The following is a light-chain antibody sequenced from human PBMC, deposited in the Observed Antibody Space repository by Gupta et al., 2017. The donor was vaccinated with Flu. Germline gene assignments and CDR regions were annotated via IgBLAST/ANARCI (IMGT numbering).Light chain of an antibody. CDR2: SNN. CDR3: AAWDDSLNGWV. J-gene: IGLJ3*02. V-gene: IGLV1-44*01. CDR1: SSNIGDTT. Sequence: QSVLTQPPSASGTPGQRVTISCSGSSSNIGDTTVNWYQQLPGTAPKLLIYSNNHRPSGVPDRFSSSKSGTSASLAISGLQSEDEADYYCAAWDDSLNGWVFGGGTKLTVL.